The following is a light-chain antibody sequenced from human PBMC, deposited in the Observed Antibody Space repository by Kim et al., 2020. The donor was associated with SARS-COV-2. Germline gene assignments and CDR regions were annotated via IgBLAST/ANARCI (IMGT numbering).Light chain of an antibody. Sequence: EIVMTQSPATLSVSPGERATLSCRASQSVSSNLAWYQQKPGQAPRLLIYGASTRATGIPARFSGSGSVTEFTLTISSLQSEDFAVYYCQQYNNWPPRYTFGQETKLEI. CDR3: QQYNNWPPRYT. J-gene: IGKJ2*01. V-gene: IGKV3-15*01. CDR1: QSVSSN. CDR2: GAS.